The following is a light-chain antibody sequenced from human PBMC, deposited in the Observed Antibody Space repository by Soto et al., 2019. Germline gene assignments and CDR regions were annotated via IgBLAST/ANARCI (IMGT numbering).Light chain of an antibody. J-gene: IGLJ1*01. CDR2: EVS. V-gene: IGLV2-8*01. CDR3: SSYAGANNFV. CDR1: SSDIGTHNF. Sequence: SVLTQPPSASGSPGQSVTFSCTGTSSDIGTHNFVSWYQQHPGGAPKLIIYEVSKRPSGVPDRFSGSKSGNTASLTVSGLQAEDEADYFCSSYAGANNFVFGTGTKVTVL.